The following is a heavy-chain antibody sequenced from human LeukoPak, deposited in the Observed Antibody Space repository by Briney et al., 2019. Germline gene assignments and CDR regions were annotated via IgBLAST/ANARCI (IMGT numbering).Heavy chain of an antibody. J-gene: IGHJ6*02. CDR3: ARENYYGSGSSYYYYGMDV. D-gene: IGHD3-10*01. Sequence: GGSLRLSCSGSGLSVSTNYMIWVRQAPGKGLEWVSVIYSGRTTYYADSVKGRFFITRDDSRNTLDLQMIRLRAEDTAVYYCARENYYGSGSSYYYYGMDVWGQGTTVTVSS. V-gene: IGHV3-66*01. CDR2: IYSGRTT. CDR1: GLSVSTNY.